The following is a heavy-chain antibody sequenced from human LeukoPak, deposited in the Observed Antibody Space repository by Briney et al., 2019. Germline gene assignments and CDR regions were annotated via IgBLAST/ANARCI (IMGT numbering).Heavy chain of an antibody. D-gene: IGHD5-24*01. Sequence: GGSLRLSCAASGFTFNAYSMNWVRQTPGKGLEWVSSISSSSSCIYYADSVKGRFTISRDNAKNSLSLQMNSLRAEDTAVYYCARGRDGYPWNFWGQGTLVTVSS. CDR1: GFTFNAYS. J-gene: IGHJ4*02. V-gene: IGHV3-21*01. CDR2: ISSSSSCI. CDR3: ARGRDGYPWNF.